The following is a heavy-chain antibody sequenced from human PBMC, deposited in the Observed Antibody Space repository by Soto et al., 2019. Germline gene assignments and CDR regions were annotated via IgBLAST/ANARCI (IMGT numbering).Heavy chain of an antibody. CDR2: IKQDGVDQ. Sequence: PVGSLRLSCAAFGFNFSNYWMSWVRQAPGKGLEWVANIKQDGVDQYYVDSVKGRFSISRDNAKNSLYLQMNSLRAEDTAVYYCARDEAIDYWGQGTLVTVSS. J-gene: IGHJ4*02. V-gene: IGHV3-7*03. CDR1: GFNFSNYW. CDR3: ARDEAIDY.